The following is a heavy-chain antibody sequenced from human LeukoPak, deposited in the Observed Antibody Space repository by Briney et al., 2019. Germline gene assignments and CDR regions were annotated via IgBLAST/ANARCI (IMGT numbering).Heavy chain of an antibody. Sequence: VSGPTLVKPTQTLTLTFTFSGFSLITRGVGVGWIRQPPGKALEWLALIYWDDDKRYSPPLKSRLTITKDTSKNQVVLTMTNMDPVDTATYYCAHAYNTVRIGPPFDYWGQGTLVTVSS. V-gene: IGHV2-5*02. CDR1: GFSLITRGVG. CDR2: IYWDDDK. CDR3: AHAYNTVRIGPPFDY. J-gene: IGHJ4*02. D-gene: IGHD4-17*01.